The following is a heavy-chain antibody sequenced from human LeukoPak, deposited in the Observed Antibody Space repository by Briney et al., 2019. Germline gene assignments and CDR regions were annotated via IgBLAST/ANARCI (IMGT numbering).Heavy chain of an antibody. D-gene: IGHD3-22*01. V-gene: IGHV4-59*01. CDR3: ARVDYYDSSVFDY. CDR1: GGSISSYY. CDR2: IYYSGST. Sequence: SETLSLTCTVSGGSISSYYWSWIRQPPGKGLEWNGYIYYSGSTNYNPSLKSRVTISVDTSKNQFSLILNSVTAADTAVYYCARVDYYDSSVFDYWGQGTLVTVSS. J-gene: IGHJ4*02.